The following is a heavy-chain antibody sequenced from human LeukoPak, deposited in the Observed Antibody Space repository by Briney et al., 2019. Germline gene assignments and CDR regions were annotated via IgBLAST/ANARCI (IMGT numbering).Heavy chain of an antibody. V-gene: IGHV4-59*01. CDR3: ARVPFYYDSSGYYQNAFDI. J-gene: IGHJ3*02. Sequence: SETLSLTCTVSGGSISSYYWSRIRQPPGKGLEWIGYIYYSGSTNYNPSLKSRVTISVDTSKNQFSLKLSSVTAADTAVYYCARVPFYYDSSGYYQNAFDIWGQGTMVTVSS. CDR2: IYYSGST. D-gene: IGHD3-22*01. CDR1: GGSISSYY.